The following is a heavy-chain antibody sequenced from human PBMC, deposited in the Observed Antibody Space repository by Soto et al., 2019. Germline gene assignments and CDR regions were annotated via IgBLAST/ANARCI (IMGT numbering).Heavy chain of an antibody. D-gene: IGHD6-6*01. V-gene: IGHV3-23*01. J-gene: IGHJ6*02. CDR3: AKPPYSSSSYYCYGMDV. CDR1: GFTFSSYA. CDR2: ISGSGGTT. Sequence: EVQLLESGGGLVQPGGSLRLSCAASGFTFSSYAMTWVRQAPGKGLEWVSAISGSGGTTYHADSVKGRFTISRDNSKNTLYLQMNSLRAEDAAVYYCAKPPYSSSSYYCYGMDVWGQGTTVTVSS.